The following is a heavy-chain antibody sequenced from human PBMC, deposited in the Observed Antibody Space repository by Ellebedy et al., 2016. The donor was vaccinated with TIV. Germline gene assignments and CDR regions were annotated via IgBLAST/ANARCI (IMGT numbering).Heavy chain of an antibody. Sequence: MPSETLSLTCTVSGGSISSYYWSWIRQPPGKGLEWIGYIYYSGSTNYNPSLKSRVTISVDTSKNQFSLKLSSVTAADTAVYYCATDLRYCTNGVCFKRFDAFDVWGQGTMVTVSS. CDR3: ATDLRYCTNGVCFKRFDAFDV. CDR2: IYYSGST. J-gene: IGHJ3*01. D-gene: IGHD2-8*01. CDR1: GGSISSYY. V-gene: IGHV4-59*01.